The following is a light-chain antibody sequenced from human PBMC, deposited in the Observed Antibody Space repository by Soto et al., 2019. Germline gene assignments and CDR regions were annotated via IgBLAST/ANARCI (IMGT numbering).Light chain of an antibody. J-gene: IGKJ5*01. V-gene: IGKV3-11*01. CDR1: QSVGIY. Sequence: EIVLTQSPATLSLYPGERATLSCRASQSVGIYLGWYQQRPGQAPRLLIYDASKRAAGIPARFSGSGSGTDFTLTINSLEPEDFAVYYCQHRSTWPRAFGQGTRLEIK. CDR2: DAS. CDR3: QHRSTWPRA.